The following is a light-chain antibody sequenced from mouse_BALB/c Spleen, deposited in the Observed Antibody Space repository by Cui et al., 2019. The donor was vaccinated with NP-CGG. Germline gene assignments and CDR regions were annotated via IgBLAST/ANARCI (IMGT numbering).Light chain of an antibody. CDR3: ALWYSNHWV. CDR2: GTN. V-gene: IGLV1*01. CDR1: TGAVTTSNY. Sequence: QAVVTQESALTTSPGETVTLTCRSSTGAVTTSNYANWVQEKPDHLFTGIIGGTNNRAPGAPARFSGYLIGDTAALTITGAQTEDEAIYFCALWYSNHWVFGGGTKLTVL. J-gene: IGLJ1*01.